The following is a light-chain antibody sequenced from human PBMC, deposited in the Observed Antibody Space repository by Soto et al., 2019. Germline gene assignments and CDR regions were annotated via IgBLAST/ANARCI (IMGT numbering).Light chain of an antibody. V-gene: IGLV2-14*01. CDR3: SSYTRSATLDVI. CDR1: SSYIGGYNY. Sequence: QSVLTQPASVSGSPGQSITISCTGTSSYIGGYNYVSWHQHHPGKAPKLMIYEVSNRPSGVSNRFSGSKSGNTASLTISGLQAEDEADYYCSSYTRSATLDVIFGGGTKLTVL. J-gene: IGLJ2*01. CDR2: EVS.